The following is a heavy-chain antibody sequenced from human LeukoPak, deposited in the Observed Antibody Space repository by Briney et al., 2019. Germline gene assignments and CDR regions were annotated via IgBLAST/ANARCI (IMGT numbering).Heavy chain of an antibody. V-gene: IGHV3-23*01. J-gene: IGHJ6*02. CDR2: ITGSGGNT. CDR1: GFIFRSYS. D-gene: IGHD6-13*01. Sequence: GVSLRLSCAASGFIFRSYSMSWVRQAPGKGLEWVSVITGSGGNTYYADSVKGRFTISKDNSKNTVYLQMSSLRVDDTAVYYCAKAASSSWPSYYYGMDVWGQGTTVTVSS. CDR3: AKAASSSWPSYYYGMDV.